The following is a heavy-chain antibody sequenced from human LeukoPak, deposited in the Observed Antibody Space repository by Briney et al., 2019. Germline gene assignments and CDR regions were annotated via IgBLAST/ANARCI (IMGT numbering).Heavy chain of an antibody. Sequence: GGSLRLSCAASGFTFSNYGMHWVRQAPGKGLEWVAFIRYDGSNKYYADSVKGRFTISRDNSKNTLYLLMNSLRTEDTAVYYCAKEMVVPTAADYFHYWGQGTLVTVSS. CDR3: AKEMVVPTAADYFHY. V-gene: IGHV3-30*02. CDR1: GFTFSNYG. J-gene: IGHJ4*02. D-gene: IGHD2-2*01. CDR2: IRYDGSNK.